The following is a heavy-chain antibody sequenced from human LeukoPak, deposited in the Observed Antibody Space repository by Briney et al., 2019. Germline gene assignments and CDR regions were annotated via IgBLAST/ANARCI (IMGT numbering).Heavy chain of an antibody. V-gene: IGHV1-18*01. CDR2: ISAYNGNT. CDR3: VRDSNYYGSGTPLDAFDI. J-gene: IGHJ3*02. CDR1: GYTFTSYG. D-gene: IGHD3-10*01. Sequence: ASVKVPCKASGYTFTSYGISWVRQAPGQGLEWMGWISAYNGNTNYAQKLQGRVTMTTDTSTSTAYMELRSLRSDDTAVYYCVRDSNYYGSGTPLDAFDIWGQGTMVTVSS.